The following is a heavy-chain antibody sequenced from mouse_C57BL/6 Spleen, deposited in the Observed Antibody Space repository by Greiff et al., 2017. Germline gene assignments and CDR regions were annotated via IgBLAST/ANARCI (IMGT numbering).Heavy chain of an antibody. Sequence: QVQLQQSGPELVKPGASVKISCKASGYAFSSSWMNWVKQRPGKGLEWIGRIYPGDGDTNYNGKFKGKATLTADKSSSTAYMQLSSLTSEDSAVYCCARIQLRGAMDYWGQGTSVTGSS. V-gene: IGHV1-82*01. CDR3: ARIQLRGAMDY. CDR2: IYPGDGDT. D-gene: IGHD3-2*02. J-gene: IGHJ4*01. CDR1: GYAFSSSW.